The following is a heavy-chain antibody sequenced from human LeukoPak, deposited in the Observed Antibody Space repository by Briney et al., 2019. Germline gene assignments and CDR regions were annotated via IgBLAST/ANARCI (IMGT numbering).Heavy chain of an antibody. V-gene: IGHV1-69*13. Sequence: SVKVSCKASGGTFSSYAISWVRQAPGQGLEWMGGIIPIFGTANYAQKFQGRVTITADESTSTAYMELSSLRSEDTAVYYCATSIVVVPAATGGTDAFDIWGQGTMVTVSS. CDR1: GGTFSSYA. CDR3: ATSIVVVPAATGGTDAFDI. D-gene: IGHD2-2*01. CDR2: IIPIFGTA. J-gene: IGHJ3*02.